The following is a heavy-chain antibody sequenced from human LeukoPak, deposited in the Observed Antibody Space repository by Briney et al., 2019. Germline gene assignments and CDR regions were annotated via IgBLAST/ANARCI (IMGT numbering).Heavy chain of an antibody. CDR2: IAIGGGDK. J-gene: IGHJ3*01. CDR3: AKDSFSSNGVYDAFDV. CDR1: GFTFSNFA. D-gene: IGHD2-8*01. V-gene: IGHV3-23*01. Sequence: GGSLRLSCAVSGFTFSNFAMNWVRQAPGKQLEWVSVIAIGGGDKFYADSVKGRFTISRDDSKNTLYLQMNSLRAEDTAVYYCAKDSFSSNGVYDAFDVWGQGTMVTVSS.